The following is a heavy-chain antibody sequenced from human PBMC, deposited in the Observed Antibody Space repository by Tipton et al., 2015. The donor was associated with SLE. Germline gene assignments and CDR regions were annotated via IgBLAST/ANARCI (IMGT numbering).Heavy chain of an antibody. Sequence: GLVKPSETLSLTCTVSGGSISSSSSYYWAWIRQPPGKGVEWIGEINHRGSTNYNPSLESRVTISVDTSKNQFSLKWSSVTAADTAVYYCARVLRDSSGYYFGGYYYYGMDVWGQGTTVTVSS. CDR3: ARVLRDSSGYYFGGYYYYGMDV. D-gene: IGHD3-22*01. V-gene: IGHV4-39*07. J-gene: IGHJ6*02. CDR1: GGSISSSSSYY. CDR2: INHRGST.